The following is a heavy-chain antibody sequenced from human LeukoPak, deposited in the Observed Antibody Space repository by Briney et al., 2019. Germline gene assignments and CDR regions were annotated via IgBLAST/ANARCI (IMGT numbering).Heavy chain of an antibody. D-gene: IGHD5-12*01. J-gene: IGHJ4*02. V-gene: IGHV4-61*02. Sequence: PSETLSLTCAVSGGSISSNSYYWSWIRQPAGKGLEWTGRIYTSGSTNYNPSLKSRVTMSVDTSKNQFSLKLSSVTAADTAVYYCARGPSGYHNTGGQGTLVTVSS. CDR2: IYTSGST. CDR1: GGSISSNSYY. CDR3: ARGPSGYHNT.